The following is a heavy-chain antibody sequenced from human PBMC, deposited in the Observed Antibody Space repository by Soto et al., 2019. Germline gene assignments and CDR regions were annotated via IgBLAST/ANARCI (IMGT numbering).Heavy chain of an antibody. Sequence: GGSLRLSCAASGFTFSSYGMHWVRQAPGKGLEWVAVIWYDGSNKYYADSVKGRFTISRDNSKNTLYLQMNSLRAEDTAVYYCGRGWVVPAMAYSGRDVGGKGPRVTVP. D-gene: IGHD2-15*01. J-gene: IGHJ6*04. V-gene: IGHV3-33*01. CDR2: IWYDGSNK. CDR1: GFTFSSYG. CDR3: GRGWVVPAMAYSGRDV.